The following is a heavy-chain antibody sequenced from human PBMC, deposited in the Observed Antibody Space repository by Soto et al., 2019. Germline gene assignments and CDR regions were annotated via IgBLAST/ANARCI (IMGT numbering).Heavy chain of an antibody. CDR3: AHSRERFLEWSDAFDI. J-gene: IGHJ3*02. V-gene: IGHV2-5*02. CDR2: IYWDDDK. Sequence: QITLKESGPTLVKPTQTLTLTCTFSGFSLSTSGVGVGWIRQPPGKALEWLALIYWDDDKRYSPSLKSRLTITQDTSKNQVVLTMTNMDPVDTATYYCAHSRERFLEWSDAFDIWGQGTMVTVSS. CDR1: GFSLSTSGVG. D-gene: IGHD3-3*01.